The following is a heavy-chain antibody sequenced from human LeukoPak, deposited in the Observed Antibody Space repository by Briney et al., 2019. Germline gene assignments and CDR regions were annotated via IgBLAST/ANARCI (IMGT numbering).Heavy chain of an antibody. J-gene: IGHJ4*02. CDR2: ISGSGGST. CDR1: GFTFSSYA. Sequence: GGSLRLSCAASGFTFSSYAMSWVRQAPGKGLEWVSAISGSGGSTYYADSVKGRFTISRDNSKNTIYLQMNDLRAEDTALYYCAKRGGFDSSGYYQPPEDFWGQGTRVTVSS. V-gene: IGHV3-23*01. D-gene: IGHD3-22*01. CDR3: AKRGGFDSSGYYQPPEDF.